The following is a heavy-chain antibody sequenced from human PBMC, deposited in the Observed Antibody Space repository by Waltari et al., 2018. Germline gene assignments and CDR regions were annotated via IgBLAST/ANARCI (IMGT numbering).Heavy chain of an antibody. Sequence: QVQLVQSGAEVKKPGSSVKVSCKASGDTFSGYAMSWVRQAPGQGLEGMGGVVPLFGTAKYAHNFQDRLTITTDEFTTTAYMELSGLGSEDTAVYFCARGGARHYDSSGYYDFDSWGQGTQVSVSS. CDR3: ARGGARHYDSSGYYDFDS. J-gene: IGHJ4*02. CDR2: VVPLFGTA. CDR1: GDTFSGYA. D-gene: IGHD3-22*01. V-gene: IGHV1-69*05.